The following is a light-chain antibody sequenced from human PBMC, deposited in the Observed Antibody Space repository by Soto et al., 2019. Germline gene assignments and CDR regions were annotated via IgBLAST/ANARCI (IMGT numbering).Light chain of an antibody. Sequence: QSVLTQPPSVSAAPGQTVTISCSGSSCNIGNNYVSWYQQLPGPAPKHLIYDNNKRPSGIPDRFSGAKSGTSGTLDITGLQTGDEADYYCATWDYSLTGEVFGGGTQLTVL. CDR1: SCNIGNNY. J-gene: IGLJ2*01. CDR3: ATWDYSLTGEV. CDR2: DNN. V-gene: IGLV1-51*01.